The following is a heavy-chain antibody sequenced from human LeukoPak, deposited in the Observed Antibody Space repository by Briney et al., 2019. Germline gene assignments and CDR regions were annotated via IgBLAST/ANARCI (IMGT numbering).Heavy chain of an antibody. J-gene: IGHJ4*02. V-gene: IGHV5-51*01. D-gene: IGHD3-10*01. CDR2: IYPSDSDT. CDR1: GSSFSSYW. Sequence: GESLQISCQGSGSSFSSYWIGWVRQVPGKGLEWMGTIYPSDSDTRYSQSFQGQVTISADKSFNTAYLQWSSLKASDTAMYYCARQEKLVSGSRRVDYWGQGTLVTVSS. CDR3: ARQEKLVSGSRRVDY.